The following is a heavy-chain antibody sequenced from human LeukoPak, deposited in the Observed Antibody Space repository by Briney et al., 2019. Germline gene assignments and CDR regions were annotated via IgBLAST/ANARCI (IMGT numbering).Heavy chain of an antibody. Sequence: SETLSLTCAVYGGSFSGYYWSWIRQPPGKGLEWIGEINHRGSTNYNPSLKRRVTISLDTSKNQFSLKLSSVTAADTAVYYCAKSLYGSGIYYNWFDPWGQEPWSPSPQ. D-gene: IGHD3-10*01. CDR2: INHRGST. CDR3: AKSLYGSGIYYNWFDP. J-gene: IGHJ5*02. CDR1: GGSFSGYY. V-gene: IGHV4-34*01.